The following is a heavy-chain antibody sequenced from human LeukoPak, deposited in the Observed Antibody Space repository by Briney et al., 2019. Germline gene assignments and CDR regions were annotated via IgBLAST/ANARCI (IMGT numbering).Heavy chain of an antibody. Sequence: GGSLRPSCAASGFTVSSNYMSWVRQAPGKGLEWVSVIYSGGSTYYADSVKGRFTISRDNSKNTLYLQMSSLRAEDTAVYYCARVRYSSGWYFDYCGQGTLVTVSS. CDR1: GFTVSSNY. J-gene: IGHJ4*02. CDR3: ARVRYSSGWYFDY. CDR2: IYSGGST. V-gene: IGHV3-53*01. D-gene: IGHD6-19*01.